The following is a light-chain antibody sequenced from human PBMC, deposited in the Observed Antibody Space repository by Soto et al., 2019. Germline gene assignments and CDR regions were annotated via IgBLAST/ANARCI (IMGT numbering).Light chain of an antibody. J-gene: IGLJ1*01. CDR3: CSYAGSYTYV. V-gene: IGLV2-11*01. CDR2: DVR. Sequence: QSVLTQPRSVSGSPGQSVTISCTGTSSDVGSYNYVSWYQQHPGKAPELRIYDVRKRPSGVPDRFSGSKSGNTASLTISGLQAEDEADYYCCSYAGSYTYVFGTGTKVTVL. CDR1: SSDVGSYNY.